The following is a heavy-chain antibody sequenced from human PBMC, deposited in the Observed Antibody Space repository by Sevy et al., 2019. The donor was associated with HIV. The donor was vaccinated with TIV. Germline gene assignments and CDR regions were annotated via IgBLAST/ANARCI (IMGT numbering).Heavy chain of an antibody. Sequence: GESLKISCAASGFTFSVYWMNWVRQAPGKGLEWVANIKGDGSDKHYVDSVEGRFTISRDNDKNLLYLQMNSLRVEDTAVYYCAHETIGRFDSWGQGTLVTVSS. V-gene: IGHV3-7*01. D-gene: IGHD3-16*01. CDR1: GFTFSVYW. CDR2: IKGDGSDK. J-gene: IGHJ4*02. CDR3: AHETIGRFDS.